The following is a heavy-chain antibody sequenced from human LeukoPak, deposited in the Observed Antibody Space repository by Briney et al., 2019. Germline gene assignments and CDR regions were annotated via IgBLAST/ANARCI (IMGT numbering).Heavy chain of an antibody. D-gene: IGHD6-6*01. Sequence: GGSLRLSCAASGCTFSSYAMHWVRQAPGKGLQRVALISFDGSDKYYADSVKSRFTISRDNSKNTLYVQMNSLRAEDTAVYYCARSSAVRLLNFDYWGQGTLVTVSP. J-gene: IGHJ4*02. V-gene: IGHV3-30*16. CDR2: ISFDGSDK. CDR1: GCTFSSYA. CDR3: ARSSAVRLLNFDY.